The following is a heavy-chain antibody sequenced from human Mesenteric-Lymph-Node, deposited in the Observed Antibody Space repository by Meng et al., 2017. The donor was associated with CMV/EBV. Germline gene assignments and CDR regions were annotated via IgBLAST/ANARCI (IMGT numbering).Heavy chain of an antibody. J-gene: IGHJ4*02. CDR3: ARRFCTGTGCYAPLDY. CDR1: GYSFNIYW. Sequence: GESLKISCKASGYSFNIYWIGWVRQMPGKGLEWMGIIYPGDSSTKYSPSFQGQVTMSADKSITTAYLQWSRLKASDTAMYYCARRFCTGTGCYAPLDYWGQGTRVTVSS. CDR2: IYPGDSST. V-gene: IGHV5-51*01. D-gene: IGHD2-2*01.